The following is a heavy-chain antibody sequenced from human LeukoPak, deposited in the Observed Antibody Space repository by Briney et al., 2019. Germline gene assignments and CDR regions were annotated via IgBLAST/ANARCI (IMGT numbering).Heavy chain of an antibody. CDR1: GGSICSSSYY. J-gene: IGHJ3*02. V-gene: IGHV4-39*07. Sequence: SETLSLTCTVAGGSICSSSYYWGWIRQPPGKGLEWIGSICYTGSAYYNPSRKRRITIAVDTSTDQFSLKLSSVTAAGTAVYYCASVSRASYESSGIRRIDAFDIWGQGTMVTVSS. CDR3: ASVSRASYESSGIRRIDAFDI. D-gene: IGHD3-22*01. CDR2: ICYTGSA.